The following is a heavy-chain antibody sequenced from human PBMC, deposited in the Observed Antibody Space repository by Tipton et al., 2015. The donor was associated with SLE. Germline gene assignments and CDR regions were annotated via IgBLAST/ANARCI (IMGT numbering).Heavy chain of an antibody. J-gene: IGHJ5*02. Sequence: TLSLTCTVSGGTISSSSYYWGWIRQPPGKGLEWIGSIYYSGSTYYNPSLKSRVTISVDPSKNQFSLKLSSVTAADTAVYYCAREWDPWGQGTLVTVSS. V-gene: IGHV4-39*07. CDR2: IYYSGST. CDR1: GGTISSSSYY. CDR3: AREWDP.